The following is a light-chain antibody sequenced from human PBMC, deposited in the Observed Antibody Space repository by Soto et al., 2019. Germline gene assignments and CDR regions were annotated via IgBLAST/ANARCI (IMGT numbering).Light chain of an antibody. J-gene: IGLJ2*01. V-gene: IGLV2-8*01. CDR1: SSDVGDYNY. CDR3: SSNAGSNNLV. CDR2: EVS. Sequence: QSVPTQPPSASGTPGQSVTIPCTGTSSDVGDYNYVSWYQQHPGKAPKLMIYEVSRRPSGVPDRFSGSKSGNTASLTVSGLQAEDEADYYCSSNAGSNNLVFGGGTKLTVL.